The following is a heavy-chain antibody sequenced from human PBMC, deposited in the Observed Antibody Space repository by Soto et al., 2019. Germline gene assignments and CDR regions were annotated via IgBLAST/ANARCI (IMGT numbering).Heavy chain of an antibody. CDR2: IYHSGST. CDR3: TRDMIYGSETSHYYYAMDV. J-gene: IGHJ6*02. CDR1: GGSISSSNW. V-gene: IGHV4-4*02. D-gene: IGHD3-10*01. Sequence: QVQLQESGPGLVKPSGTLSLTCAVSGGSISSSNWWSWVRQPPGQGLEWIGEIYHSGSTNYNPSLMTRLTISVDRSKNQLSLKLRSVTAADTAVYYCTRDMIYGSETSHYYYAMDVWGRGTTVTVSS.